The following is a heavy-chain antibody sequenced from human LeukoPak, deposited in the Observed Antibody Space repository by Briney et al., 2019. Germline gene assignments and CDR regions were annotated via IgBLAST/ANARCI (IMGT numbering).Heavy chain of an antibody. CDR1: GFTFDDYA. Sequence: PGGSLRLSCAASGFTFDDYAMPWVRQAPGKGLEWVSGISWNSGSIGYADSVKGRFTISRDNAKNSLYLQMNSLRAEDTALYYCAKDINDFWSGNYFDYWGQGTLVTVSS. D-gene: IGHD3-3*01. V-gene: IGHV3-9*01. CDR3: AKDINDFWSGNYFDY. CDR2: ISWNSGSI. J-gene: IGHJ4*02.